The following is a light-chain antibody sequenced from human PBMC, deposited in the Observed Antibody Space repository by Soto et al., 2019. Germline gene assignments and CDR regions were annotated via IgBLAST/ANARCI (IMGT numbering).Light chain of an antibody. J-gene: IGKJ1*01. V-gene: IGKV1-5*03. CDR1: QTISSW. CDR2: KAS. CDR3: QQYNSYSRE. Sequence: DIQMTQSPSTLSGSVGDRVTITCRASQTISSWLAWYQQKPGKAPKLLIYKASTLKSGVPSRFSGSGSGTEFTLTISSLQPDDFATYYCQQYNSYSREFGQGTKVDIK.